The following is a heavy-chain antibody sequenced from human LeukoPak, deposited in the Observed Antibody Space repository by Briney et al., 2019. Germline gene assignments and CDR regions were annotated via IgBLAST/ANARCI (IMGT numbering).Heavy chain of an antibody. CDR3: ARITMVRGRAP. D-gene: IGHD3-10*01. CDR2: INT. CDR1: GFPLSTYW. J-gene: IGHJ5*02. V-gene: IGHV3-74*01. Sequence: GGSLRLSCAASGFPLSTYWMHWVSQAPGQGLVWVSRINTNYADSVKGRFTISRDDAKNTLYLQMNSLRAEDTAMYYYARITMVRGRAPWGQGTLVTVSS.